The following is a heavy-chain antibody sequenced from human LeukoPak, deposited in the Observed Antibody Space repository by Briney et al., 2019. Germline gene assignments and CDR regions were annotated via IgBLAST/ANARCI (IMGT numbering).Heavy chain of an antibody. D-gene: IGHD6-19*01. Sequence: GASVKVSCKASGYTFTSYDINWVRQATGQGLEWMGWMNPNSGNTGYAQKFQGRVTVTRNTSISTAYMERSSLRSEDTAVYYCASLAVAGTDAFDIWGQGTMVTVSS. V-gene: IGHV1-8*01. CDR2: MNPNSGNT. CDR3: ASLAVAGTDAFDI. CDR1: GYTFTSYD. J-gene: IGHJ3*02.